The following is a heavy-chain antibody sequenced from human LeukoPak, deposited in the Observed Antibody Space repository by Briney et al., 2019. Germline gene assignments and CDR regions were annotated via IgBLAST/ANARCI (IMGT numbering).Heavy chain of an antibody. V-gene: IGHV4-39*01. J-gene: IGHJ4*02. D-gene: IGHD1-20*01. CDR1: GGSISSSSYY. Sequence: SETLSLTCTVSGGSISSSSYYWGWIRQPPGKGLEWIVSISYSGSTYYNPSLKSRVTISVDTSKNQFSLMLSSVTAADTAVYYCARRITGTTSDSFDYWGQGTLVTVSS. CDR2: ISYSGST. CDR3: ARRITGTTSDSFDY.